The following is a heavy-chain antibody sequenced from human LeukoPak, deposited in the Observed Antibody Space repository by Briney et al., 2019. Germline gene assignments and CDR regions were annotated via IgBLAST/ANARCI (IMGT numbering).Heavy chain of an antibody. Sequence: ASVTVSCKTSGYTFTDYYIHWIRQAPGQGLEWMGWVNPNTGGTHFAQMFQGRVTMTRDTSTNTAYMELSRLRSDDTAVYYCAREAYDSGSFRTDYYYMDVWGKGTTVTISS. CDR3: AREAYDSGSFRTDYYYMDV. V-gene: IGHV1-2*02. CDR1: GYTFTDYY. CDR2: VNPNTGGT. D-gene: IGHD3-10*01. J-gene: IGHJ6*03.